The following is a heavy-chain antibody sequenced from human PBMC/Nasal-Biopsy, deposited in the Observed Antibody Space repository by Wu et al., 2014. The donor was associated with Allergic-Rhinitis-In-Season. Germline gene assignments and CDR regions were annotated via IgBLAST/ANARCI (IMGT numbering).Heavy chain of an antibody. CDR1: GGSVDIGSKY. CDR3: VKVDWIATAVVTFFDY. J-gene: IGHJ4*02. D-gene: IGHD5-18*01. V-gene: IGHV4-61*01. Sequence: TLSLTCTVSGGSVDIGSKYWTWIRQTPGKGLEWIGYIYYSWNTKYSPSLKSRATIAVDTSRNQFSLKLGSMTAADTAVYYCVKVDWIATAVVTFFDYWGQGTLVTVSS. CDR2: IYYSWNT.